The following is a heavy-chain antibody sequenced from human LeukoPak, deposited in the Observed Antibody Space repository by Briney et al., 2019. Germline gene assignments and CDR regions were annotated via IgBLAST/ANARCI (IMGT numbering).Heavy chain of an antibody. CDR2: IYYSGST. CDR1: GGSISSSSYY. D-gene: IGHD1-26*01. V-gene: IGHV4-61*01. CDR3: ARDSSGSYGTNWFDP. J-gene: IGHJ5*02. Sequence: SETLSLTCTVSGGSISSSSYYWSWIRQPPGKGLEWIGYIYYSGSTNYNPSLKSRVTISVDTSKNQFSLKLSSVTAADTAVYYCARDSSGSYGTNWFDPWGQGTLVTVSS.